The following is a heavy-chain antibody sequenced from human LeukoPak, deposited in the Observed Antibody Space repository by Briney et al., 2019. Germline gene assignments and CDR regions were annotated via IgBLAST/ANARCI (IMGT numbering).Heavy chain of an antibody. V-gene: IGHV1-18*01. Sequence: ASVKVSCKASGYAFTCYGISWVRPAPGQGLEWMGWISAYNGNTNYAQKLQGRVTMTTDTSTRPAYMELRSHESLGQRVDYCARDTRRYSSSGNWFDPWGQGTLVTVSS. CDR2: ISAYNGNT. D-gene: IGHD6-6*01. J-gene: IGHJ5*02. CDR1: GYAFTCYG. CDR3: ARDTRRYSSSGNWFDP.